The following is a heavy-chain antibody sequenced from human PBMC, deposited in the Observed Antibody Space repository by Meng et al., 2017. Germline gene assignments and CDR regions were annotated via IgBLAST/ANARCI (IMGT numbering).Heavy chain of an antibody. J-gene: IGHJ4*02. CDR3: ATRGNPYLNC. V-gene: IGHV1-18*01. Sequence: QVQPGQSGAEVKKPGSSVKVSCKASGGTFSSYAISWVRQAPGQGLEWMGWISAYNGNTNYAQKLQGRVTLTTDTFTNTAYMELRSLRSDDTAAYYCATRGNPYLNCWGQGTLVTVSS. CDR1: GGTFSSYA. CDR2: ISAYNGNT.